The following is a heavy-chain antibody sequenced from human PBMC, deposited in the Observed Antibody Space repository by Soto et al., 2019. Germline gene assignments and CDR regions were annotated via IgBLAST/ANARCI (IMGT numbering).Heavy chain of an antibody. V-gene: IGHV4-39*01. Sequence: SETLSLTCTVSGGSISSSSYYWGWIRQPPGKGLEWIGSIYYSGSTYYNPSLKSRVTISVDASKNQFSLKLSSVTAADTAVYYCARLVWGFWYVDYWGQGTLVTVS. CDR3: ARLVWGFWYVDY. CDR2: IYYSGST. D-gene: IGHD7-27*01. J-gene: IGHJ4*02. CDR1: GGSISSSSYY.